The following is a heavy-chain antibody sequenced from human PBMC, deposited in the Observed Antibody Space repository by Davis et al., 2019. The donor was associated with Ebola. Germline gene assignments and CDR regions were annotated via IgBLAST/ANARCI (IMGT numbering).Heavy chain of an antibody. D-gene: IGHD3-10*01. CDR1: VITFSSYA. CDR3: ASRTYGSGSY. V-gene: IGHV3-23*01. CDR2: ISGSGGST. Sequence: GEPLKIYCTDSVITFSSYAMTWVRQAPGKGLEWVSAISGSGGSTYYADSAKGRFTISRDNARSTLYLQMNSLRADDTAVYYCASRTYGSGSYWGQGTLVTVSS. J-gene: IGHJ4*02.